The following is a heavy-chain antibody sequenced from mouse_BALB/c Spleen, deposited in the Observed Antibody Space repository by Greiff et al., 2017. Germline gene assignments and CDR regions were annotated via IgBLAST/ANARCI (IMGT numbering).Heavy chain of an antibody. V-gene: IGHV5-12-1*01. Sequence: EVKLVESGGGLVKPGGSLKLSCAASGFAFSSYDMSWVRQTPEKRLEWVAYISSGGGSTYYPDTVKGRFTISRDNAKNTLYLQMSSLKSEDTAMYYCARIGGNDEAMDYWGQGTSVTVSS. D-gene: IGHD2-2*01. CDR2: ISSGGGST. J-gene: IGHJ4*01. CDR3: ARIGGNDEAMDY. CDR1: GFAFSSYD.